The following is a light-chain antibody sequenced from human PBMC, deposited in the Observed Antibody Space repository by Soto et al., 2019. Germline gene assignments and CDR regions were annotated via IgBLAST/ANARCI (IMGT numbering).Light chain of an antibody. CDR1: QDVFSRSNNKHY. V-gene: IGKV4-1*01. CDR3: QQYHSNPWT. Sequence: DIVMTQSPDSLALSLGEGATINCTSTQDVFSRSNNKHYLAWYQQPQGKTPKLLIYWASSRDSGVPDRFSAIGSGTDFTLPLTRLQPEDVEVYSCQQYHSNPWTFGQGTKVDIK. J-gene: IGKJ1*01. CDR2: WAS.